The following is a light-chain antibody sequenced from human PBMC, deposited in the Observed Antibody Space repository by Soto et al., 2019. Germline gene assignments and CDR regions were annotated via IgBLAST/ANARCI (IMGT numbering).Light chain of an antibody. CDR3: QQFNDYPT. Sequence: AIQLTQSPSSLSASVGDRVTITCRSSQGITSALAWYQQRPGKAPQLLISDASSLESGVPSRFSGSGFGTDFTLTISGLQPEGFATYYCQQFNDYPTFGGGTKVEIK. CDR2: DAS. V-gene: IGKV1D-13*01. J-gene: IGKJ4*01. CDR1: QGITSA.